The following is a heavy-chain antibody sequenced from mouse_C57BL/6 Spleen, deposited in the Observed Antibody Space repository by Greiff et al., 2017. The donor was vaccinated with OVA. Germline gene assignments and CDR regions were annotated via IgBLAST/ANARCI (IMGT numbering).Heavy chain of an antibody. J-gene: IGHJ2*01. V-gene: IGHV1-69*01. D-gene: IGHD3-2*02. CDR2: IDPSDSYT. CDR1: GYTFTSYW. CDR3: ARCAQATGYFDY. Sequence: VQLQQPGAELVMPGASVKLSCKASGYTFTSYWMHWVKQRPGQGLEWIGEIDPSDSYTNYNQKFKGKSTLTVDKSSSTAYMQLSSLTSEDSAVYYCARCAQATGYFDYWGQGTTLTVSS.